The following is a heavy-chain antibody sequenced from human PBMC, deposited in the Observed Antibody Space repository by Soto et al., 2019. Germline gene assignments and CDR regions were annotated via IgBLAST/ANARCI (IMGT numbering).Heavy chain of an antibody. CDR1: GGSISSYY. V-gene: IGHV4-59*01. CDR3: ARHYGDYSLYYYYYYMDV. D-gene: IGHD4-17*01. Sequence: SETLSLTCTVSGGSISSYYWSWIRQPPGKGLEWIGYIYYSGSTNYNPSLKSRVTISVDTSKNQFSLKLSSVTAADTAVYYCARHYGDYSLYYYYYYMDVWGKGTTVTVS. CDR2: IYYSGST. J-gene: IGHJ6*03.